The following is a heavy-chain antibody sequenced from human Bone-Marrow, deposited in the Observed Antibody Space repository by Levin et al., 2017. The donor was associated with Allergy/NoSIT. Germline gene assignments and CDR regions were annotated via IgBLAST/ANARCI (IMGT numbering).Heavy chain of an antibody. V-gene: IGHV3-33*06. CDR1: GFTFSNSG. CDR2: IWYDGSNK. D-gene: IGHD6-13*01. Sequence: GESLKISCAASGFTFSNSGMHWVRQAPGKGLEWVAVIWYDGSNKYYADSVKGRFTISRDNSKNTLYLQVSSLRAEDTAVYYCAKDMGTTAAGTAYGYFDYWGQGTLVTVSS. J-gene: IGHJ4*02. CDR3: AKDMGTTAAGTAYGYFDY.